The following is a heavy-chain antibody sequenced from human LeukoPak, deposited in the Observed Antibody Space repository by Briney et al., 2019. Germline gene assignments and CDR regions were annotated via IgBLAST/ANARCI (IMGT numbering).Heavy chain of an antibody. CDR2: ISGSGGST. V-gene: IGHV3-23*01. CDR3: AKGAGKASYYFDY. J-gene: IGHJ4*02. Sequence: GGSLRLSCAASGFTFSSYGMSWVREAPGKGLEWVSAISGSGGSTYYADSVKGRFTISRDNSKNTLYLQMNSLRAEDTAVYYCAKGAGKASYYFDYWGQGTLVTVSS. CDR1: GFTFSSYG.